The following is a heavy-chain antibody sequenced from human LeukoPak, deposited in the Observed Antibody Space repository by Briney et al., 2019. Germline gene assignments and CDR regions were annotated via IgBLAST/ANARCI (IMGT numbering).Heavy chain of an antibody. CDR3: ARDGPIAVAGTGEYNWFDP. D-gene: IGHD6-19*01. CDR1: GYTFMTYA. V-gene: IGHV1-18*01. CDR2: ISVYNSNT. J-gene: IGHJ5*02. Sequence: GASVKVSCKASGYTFMTYAISWVRQAPGQGLEWMGWISVYNSNTNYAQKLLGRVTMTTDTSTSTAYMELRSLRSDDTAVYYCARDGPIAVAGTGEYNWFDPWGQGTLVTVSS.